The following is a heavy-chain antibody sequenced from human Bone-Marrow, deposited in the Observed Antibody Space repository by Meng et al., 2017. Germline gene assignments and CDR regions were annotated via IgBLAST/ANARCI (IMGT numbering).Heavy chain of an antibody. J-gene: IGHJ6*02. CDR3: VVWFGEGRYYYYYGMDV. V-gene: IGHV3-21*01. D-gene: IGHD3-10*01. CDR1: GFTFDDYG. CDR2: ISSSSSYI. Sequence: GGSLRLSCAASGFTFDDYGMSWVRQAPGKGLEWVSSISSSSSYIYYADSVKGRFTISRDNAKNSLYLQMNSLRAEDTAVYYCVVWFGEGRYYYYYGMDVWGQGTTVTVSS.